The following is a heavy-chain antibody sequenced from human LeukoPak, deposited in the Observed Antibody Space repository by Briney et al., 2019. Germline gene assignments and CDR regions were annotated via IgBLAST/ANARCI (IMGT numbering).Heavy chain of an antibody. J-gene: IGHJ4*02. CDR1: GFTFSNYY. D-gene: IGHD4/OR15-4a*01. CDR3: AKDLSGHWCIDY. CDR2: ISDDGERK. V-gene: IGHV3-30*18. Sequence: GRSLRPLCVASGFTFSNYYMHWVRQAPGKGLEWVAIISDDGERKFYADSVRGRITISRDKSKNTLFLQMNSLRADDTAVYFCAKDLSGHWCIDYWGQGTLVTVSS.